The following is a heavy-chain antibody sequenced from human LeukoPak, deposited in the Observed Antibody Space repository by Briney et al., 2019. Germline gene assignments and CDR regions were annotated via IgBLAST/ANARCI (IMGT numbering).Heavy chain of an antibody. V-gene: IGHV3-23*01. J-gene: IGHJ4*02. D-gene: IGHD2-2*01. CDR1: GFTFNSYA. CDR3: AKGRSGYCSSTSCQDTFDY. CDR2: ISGSGGNT. Sequence: GWSLRLSCAASGFTFNSYAMSWVRQAPGKGLEWVSAISGSGGNTYYADSVKGRFTISRDNSKNTLYLQMNSLRAEDTAVYYCAKGRSGYCSSTSCQDTFDYWGQGTLVTVSS.